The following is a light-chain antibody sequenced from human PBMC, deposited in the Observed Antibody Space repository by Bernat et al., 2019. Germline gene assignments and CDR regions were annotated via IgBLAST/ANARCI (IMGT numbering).Light chain of an antibody. CDR1: SSNIGTNT. V-gene: IGLV1-44*01. CDR2: RDN. CDR3: AAWDDSLTGWL. Sequence: QSVLTQPPSASGTPGQRVTISCSGSSSNIGTNTVNWYQQLPGTAPKVLIYRDNQRPSGVPDRFSGSKSGTPASLAISGLQSEDEADYYCAAWDDSLTGWLFGGGTKLTVL. J-gene: IGLJ3*02.